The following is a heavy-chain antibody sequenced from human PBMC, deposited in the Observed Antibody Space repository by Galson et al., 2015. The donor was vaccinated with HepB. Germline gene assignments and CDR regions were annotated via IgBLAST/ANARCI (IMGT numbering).Heavy chain of an antibody. CDR2: IYPGDSDP. CDR3: ARQYSFSSLGY. V-gene: IGHV5-51*01. J-gene: IGHJ4*02. D-gene: IGHD5/OR15-5a*01. Sequence: QSGAEVTMPGESLKISCKVSGYTFTSYLIGWVRQMPGKGLEWMGIIYPGDSDPIYSPSFQGQVTISADKSLTTAYLQWSSLKASDTAMYYCARQYSFSSLGYWGQGTLVTVSS. CDR1: GYTFTSYL.